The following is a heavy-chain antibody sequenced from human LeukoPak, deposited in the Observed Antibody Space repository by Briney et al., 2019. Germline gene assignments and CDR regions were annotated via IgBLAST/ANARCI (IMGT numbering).Heavy chain of an antibody. D-gene: IGHD6-19*01. CDR2: INGGGGST. J-gene: IGHJ4*02. CDR1: GFTFSTYA. V-gene: IGHV3-23*01. CDR3: AKVSGYTSGWYVDSDC. Sequence: GGSLRLSCAASGFTFSTYAMNWVRQAPGKGLEWVSGINGGGGSTYYADSVKGRFTISRDNSKNTLYLQMSSLRAEDTAVYYCAKVSGYTSGWYVDSDCWGQGSLVTVSS.